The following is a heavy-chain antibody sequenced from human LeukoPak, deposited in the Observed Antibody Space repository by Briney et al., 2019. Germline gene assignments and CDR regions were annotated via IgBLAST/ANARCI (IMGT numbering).Heavy chain of an antibody. J-gene: IGHJ4*02. CDR3: ARGSIVLMVYALDY. CDR1: GGSISNSRYY. V-gene: IGHV4-39*07. D-gene: IGHD2-8*01. Sequence: SETLSLTCAVSGGSISNSRYYWGWIRQPPGKGLEWIGEINHSGSTNYNPSLKSRVTISVDTSKNQFSLKLSSVTAADTAVYYCARGSIVLMVYALDYWGQGTLVTVSS. CDR2: INHSGST.